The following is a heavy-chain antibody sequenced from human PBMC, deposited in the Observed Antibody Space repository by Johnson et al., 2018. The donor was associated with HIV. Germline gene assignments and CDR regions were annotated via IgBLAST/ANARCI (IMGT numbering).Heavy chain of an antibody. J-gene: IGHJ3*02. D-gene: IGHD4-23*01. CDR2: ISYDGTDK. CDR1: GFTFSNYA. Sequence: QVQLVESGGGVVRPGGSLRLSCAASGFTFSNYAMHWVRQAPGRGLEWVAVISYDGTDKYYADSVRGRFTISRDNSKNTLYLQMNSLRAEDTAVYYCARATVESAFDIWGQGTMVTVSS. CDR3: ARATVESAFDI. V-gene: IGHV3-30*04.